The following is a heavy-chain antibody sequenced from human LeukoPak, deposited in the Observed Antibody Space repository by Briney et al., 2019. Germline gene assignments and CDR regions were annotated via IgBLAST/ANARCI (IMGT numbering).Heavy chain of an antibody. CDR2: IIPIFGTA. D-gene: IGHD3-3*01. CDR3: ARDLLSGYYLSGH. J-gene: IGHJ4*02. Sequence: GASVKVSCKASGGTFSSYAISWVRQAPGQGLEWMGGIIPIFGTANYAQKFQGRVTITADESTSTAYMELSSLRSEDTAVYYCARDLLSGYYLSGHWGQGTLVTVSS. CDR1: GGTFSSYA. V-gene: IGHV1-69*13.